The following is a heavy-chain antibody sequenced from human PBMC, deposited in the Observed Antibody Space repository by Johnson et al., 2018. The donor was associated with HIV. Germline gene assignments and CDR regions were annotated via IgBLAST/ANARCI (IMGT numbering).Heavy chain of an antibody. V-gene: IGHV3-30*03. D-gene: IGHD3-16*01. Sequence: QVQLVESGGGVVQPGRSLRLSCAASGFTFSSYGMHWVRQAPGKGLEWVAVISYDGSNKYYADSVKGRFIISRDNSKNTLSLQMNNLRVEDTGIYHCARVGDSFGFDFWGQGTMVTFSS. CDR2: ISYDGSNK. CDR3: ARVGDSFGFDF. CDR1: GFTFSSYG. J-gene: IGHJ3*01.